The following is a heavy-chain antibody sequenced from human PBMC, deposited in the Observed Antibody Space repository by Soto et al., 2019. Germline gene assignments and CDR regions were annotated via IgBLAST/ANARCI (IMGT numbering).Heavy chain of an antibody. CDR1: GYSFTSYW. Sequence: LGESLKISCKGSGYSFTSYWISWVRQMPGKGLERMGRIDPSDSYTNYSPSFQGHVTISADKSISTAYLQWSSLKASDTAMYYCAGTSLYCTNGVCYPYCSGGSCYYYYYGMDVWGQGTTVTVSS. J-gene: IGHJ6*02. CDR2: IDPSDSYT. CDR3: AGTSLYCTNGVCYPYCSGGSCYYYYYGMDV. V-gene: IGHV5-10-1*01. D-gene: IGHD2-8*01.